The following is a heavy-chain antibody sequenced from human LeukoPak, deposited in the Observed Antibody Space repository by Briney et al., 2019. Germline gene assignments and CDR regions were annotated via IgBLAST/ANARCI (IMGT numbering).Heavy chain of an antibody. CDR2: IKQDGSEK. V-gene: IGHV3-7*01. D-gene: IGHD5-18*01. CDR3: AREADTAMVGDAFDI. Sequence: PGGSLRLSCAASGFTFSSYWMSWVRQAPGKGLEWVANIKQDGSEKYYVDSAKGRFTISRDNAKNSLYLQINSLRAEDTAVYYCAREADTAMVGDAFDIWGQGTMVTVSS. J-gene: IGHJ3*02. CDR1: GFTFSSYW.